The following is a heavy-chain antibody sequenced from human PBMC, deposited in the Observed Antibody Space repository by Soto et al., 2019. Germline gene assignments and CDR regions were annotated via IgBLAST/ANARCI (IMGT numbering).Heavy chain of an antibody. CDR2: IYSGGST. D-gene: IGHD6-6*01. J-gene: IGHJ6*02. Sequence: GGSLRLSCAASGFTVSSNYMSWVRQAPGKGLEWVSVIYSGGSTYYADSVKGRFTISRDNSKNTLYLQMNSLRAEDTAVYCCGRERAARTLYYYGMDVWGQGTTVTVSS. V-gene: IGHV3-66*01. CDR1: GFTVSSNY. CDR3: GRERAARTLYYYGMDV.